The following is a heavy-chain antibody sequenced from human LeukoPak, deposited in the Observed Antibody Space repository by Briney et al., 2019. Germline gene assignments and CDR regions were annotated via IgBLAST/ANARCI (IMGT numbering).Heavy chain of an antibody. D-gene: IGHD6-13*01. J-gene: IGHJ3*02. CDR1: GFTFSSYA. Sequence: GGSLRLSCAASGFTFSSYAMSWVRQAPGKGLEWVSVISGSGDSTYYADSVKGRFTISRDNSKNTQYLQMNSLRAEDTAVYYCAKDRGRVAAAAMDAFDIWGQGTMVTVSS. CDR3: AKDRGRVAAAAMDAFDI. V-gene: IGHV3-23*01. CDR2: ISGSGDST.